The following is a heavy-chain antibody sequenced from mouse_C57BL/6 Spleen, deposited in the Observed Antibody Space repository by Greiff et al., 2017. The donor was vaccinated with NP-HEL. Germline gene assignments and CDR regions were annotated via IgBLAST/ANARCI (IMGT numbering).Heavy chain of an antibody. Sequence: QVQLQQSGAELVKPGASVKISCKASGYAFSSYWMNWVKQRPGKGLEWIGQIYPGDGDTNYNGKFKGKATLTADKSSSTAYMQLSSLTSEDSAVYFCASGGYYDSYAMDYWGQGTSVTVSS. CDR1: GYAFSSYW. V-gene: IGHV1-80*01. J-gene: IGHJ4*01. CDR2: IYPGDGDT. D-gene: IGHD1-1*02. CDR3: ASGGYYDSYAMDY.